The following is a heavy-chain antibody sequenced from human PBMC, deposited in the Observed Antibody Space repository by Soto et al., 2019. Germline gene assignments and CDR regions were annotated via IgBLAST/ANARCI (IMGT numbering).Heavy chain of an antibody. CDR3: ARQHPLDSSAWYN. CDR2: IYAGDSDT. V-gene: IGHV5-51*01. D-gene: IGHD6-19*01. Sequence: GESLKISCEGSGYSFSDYWIGWVRHVPGKGLEWVGTIYAGDSDTRYGPSFEGQVTMSVDKSISTAYLHWSSLKASDSAIYYCARQHPLDSSAWYNWGRGTLVTVSS. J-gene: IGHJ4*02. CDR1: GYSFSDYW.